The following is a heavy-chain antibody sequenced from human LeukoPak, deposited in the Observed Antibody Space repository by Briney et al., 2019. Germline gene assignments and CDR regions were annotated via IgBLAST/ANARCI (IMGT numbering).Heavy chain of an antibody. V-gene: IGHV3-15*01. CDR3: TTDGTSDGLWY. CDR2: IKCKSEGETT. J-gene: IGHJ4*02. D-gene: IGHD2-21*01. CDR1: GFIFNSDW. Sequence: GGSLRLSCAASGFIFNSDWMSWVRQAPGKGLEWVGRIKCKSEGETTDYVAPVTGRFSLSRDDSKNTLYLQMNSLITEDTAVYFCTTDGTSDGLWYWGQGTLASVSS.